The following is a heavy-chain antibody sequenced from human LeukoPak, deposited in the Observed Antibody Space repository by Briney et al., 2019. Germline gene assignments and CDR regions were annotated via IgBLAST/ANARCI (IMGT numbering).Heavy chain of an antibody. CDR3: VAWGSLVV. CDR1: GFTFSSYW. D-gene: IGHD3-16*01. V-gene: IGHV3-7*01. CDR2: IKEDGTRK. J-gene: IGHJ4*02. Sequence: GGSLRLSCAASGFTFSSYWMNWVRQAPGKGLDWVAHIKEDGTRKYYVDSVRGRFTISRDNAKNSLFLQMNSLRVEDTAVFYCVAWGSLVVWGQGTLVTVSS.